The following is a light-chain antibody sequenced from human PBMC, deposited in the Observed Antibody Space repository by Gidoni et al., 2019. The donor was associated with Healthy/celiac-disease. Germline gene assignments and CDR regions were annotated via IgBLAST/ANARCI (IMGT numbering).Light chain of an antibody. J-gene: IGKJ1*01. CDR1: QSISSW. CDR2: KAS. Sequence: DIQMTQSPSTLSASVGDRVTITCRASQSISSWLAWYQQKPGKAPKLLIYKASSLESGVPSRFSGSGSGTEFTLTIRSLQPDDFATYYCQQYNSYRVRTFGQGTKVEIK. CDR3: QQYNSYRVRT. V-gene: IGKV1-5*03.